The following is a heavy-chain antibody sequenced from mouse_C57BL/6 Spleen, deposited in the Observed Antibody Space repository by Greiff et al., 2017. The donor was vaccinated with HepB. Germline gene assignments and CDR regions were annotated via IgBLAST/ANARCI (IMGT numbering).Heavy chain of an antibody. V-gene: IGHV1-55*01. CDR2: IYPGSGST. CDR1: GYTFTSYW. Sequence: VQLQQSGAELVKPGASVKMSCKASGYTFTSYWITWVKQRPGQGLEWIGDIYPGSGSTNYNEKFKSKATLTVDTSSSTAYMQLSILTSEDSAVYYCARSLYGAMDYWGQGTSVTVSS. J-gene: IGHJ4*01. CDR3: ARSLYGAMDY. D-gene: IGHD1-1*02.